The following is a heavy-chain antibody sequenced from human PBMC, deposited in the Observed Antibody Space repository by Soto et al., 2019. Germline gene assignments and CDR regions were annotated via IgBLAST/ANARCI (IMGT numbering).Heavy chain of an antibody. CDR2: IYQSGST. V-gene: IGHV4-4*02. CDR3: AGGITVAGPSRDAFDI. D-gene: IGHD6-19*01. CDR1: SGSISSSNW. J-gene: IGHJ3*02. Sequence: QVQLQESGPGLVKPSGTLSLICNVSSGSISSSNWWSWVRQSPGKGLEWIAEIYQSGSTNYNPSLKSRVIISADKSKNQFSLKLSSVTAADTAVYYCAGGITVAGPSRDAFDIWGQGTMVTVSS.